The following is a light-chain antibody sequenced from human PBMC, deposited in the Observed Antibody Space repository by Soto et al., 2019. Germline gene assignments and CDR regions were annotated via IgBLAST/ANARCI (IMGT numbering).Light chain of an antibody. CDR3: QQRSNWPPLT. CDR1: QSVSKY. J-gene: IGKJ4*01. V-gene: IGKV3-11*01. CDR2: DAS. Sequence: EIVLTQSPATLSLSPGERATLSCRASQSVSKYLAWYQQKPGQASSLLIYDASNRATGIPARFSGSGSGTDFTLTISSLEPEDFAVYYCQQRSNWPPLTFGGGTKVEIK.